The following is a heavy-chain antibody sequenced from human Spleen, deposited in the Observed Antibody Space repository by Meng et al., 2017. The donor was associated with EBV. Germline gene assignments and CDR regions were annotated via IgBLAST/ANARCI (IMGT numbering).Heavy chain of an antibody. CDR2: INTESGHT. CDR1: GYTCTRYA. V-gene: IGHV1-3*04. D-gene: IGHD5-12*01. J-gene: IGHJ4*02. CDR3: VRDLWLRFGDCV. Sequence: HPVRSGPEGKKVRCSVNVSCKAFGYTCTRYAIYGVRQAPGQRPEWMGWINTESGHTKSSQRFQGRVSITADTSTSSAYMELSSLTSDDTAVYYCVRDLWLRFGDCVWGQGTLVTVSS.